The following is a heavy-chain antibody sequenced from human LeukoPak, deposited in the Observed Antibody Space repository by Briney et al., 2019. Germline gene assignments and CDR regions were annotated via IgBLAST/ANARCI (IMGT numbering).Heavy chain of an antibody. J-gene: IGHJ4*02. Sequence: SVKVSCKASGGTFSSYAISWVRQAPGQGLEWMGGIIPIFGTANYAQKFQGRVTITTDESTSTAYMELSSLRSEDTAVYYCARGRLRQLHPPDYWGQGTLVTVSS. CDR3: ARGRLRQLHPPDY. V-gene: IGHV1-69*05. CDR1: GGTFSSYA. D-gene: IGHD2-2*01. CDR2: IIPIFGTA.